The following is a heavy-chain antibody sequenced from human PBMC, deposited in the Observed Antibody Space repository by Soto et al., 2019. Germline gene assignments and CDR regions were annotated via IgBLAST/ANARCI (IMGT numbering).Heavy chain of an antibody. Sequence: QVTLKESGPVLVKPTETLTLTCTVSGFSLSNARMGVSWIRQPPGKALEWLAHIFSNDEKSYSTSLKSRLTISKDTSKSQVVLTMTNMDPVDTATYDCARSHSEWELSPGPFDYWGQGTLVTVSS. V-gene: IGHV2-26*01. CDR1: GFSLSNARMG. D-gene: IGHD1-26*01. J-gene: IGHJ4*02. CDR3: ARSHSEWELSPGPFDY. CDR2: IFSNDEK.